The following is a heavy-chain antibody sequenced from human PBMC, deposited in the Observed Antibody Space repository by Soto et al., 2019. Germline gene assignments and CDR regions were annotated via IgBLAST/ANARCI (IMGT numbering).Heavy chain of an antibody. J-gene: IGHJ5*02. D-gene: IGHD2-15*01. CDR1: GGTFSSYA. Sequence: QVQLVQSGAEVKKPGSSVKVSCKASGGTFSSYAISWVRQAPGQGLEWMGGIIPIFGTANYAQKFQGRVTITADESTSTAYMGLSSLRSEDTAVYYCARRGGSCHLWCNWFDPWGKGTLVPVSS. CDR3: ARRGGSCHLWCNWFDP. V-gene: IGHV1-69*01. CDR2: IIPIFGTA.